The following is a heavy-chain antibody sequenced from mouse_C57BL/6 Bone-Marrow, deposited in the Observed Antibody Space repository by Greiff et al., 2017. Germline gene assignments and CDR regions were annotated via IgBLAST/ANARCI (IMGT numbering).Heavy chain of an antibody. CDR3: ARFYDGYLAWFAY. Sequence: EVKLVESGGDLVKPGGSLKLSCAASGFTFSSYGMSWVRQTPDKRLEWVATISSGGSYTYYPDSVKGRFTISRDNAKNTLYLQMSSLKSEDTAMYYCARFYDGYLAWFAYWGQGTLGTVSA. V-gene: IGHV5-6*01. CDR2: ISSGGSYT. CDR1: GFTFSSYG. J-gene: IGHJ3*01. D-gene: IGHD2-3*01.